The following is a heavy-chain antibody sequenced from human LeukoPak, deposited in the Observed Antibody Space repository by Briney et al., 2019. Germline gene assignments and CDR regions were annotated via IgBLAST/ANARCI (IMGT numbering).Heavy chain of an antibody. Sequence: SVKVSCKTSGGTFTSYAITWVLQAPGQGLEWMGKIIPISGTTNYAQKFQGRVTFTADESTSTAYMELSSLRSEDTALYYCARKLRLGGNWFDPWGQGTLVTVSS. CDR1: GGTFTSYA. J-gene: IGHJ5*02. D-gene: IGHD1-26*01. V-gene: IGHV1-69*15. CDR2: IIPISGTT. CDR3: ARKLRLGGNWFDP.